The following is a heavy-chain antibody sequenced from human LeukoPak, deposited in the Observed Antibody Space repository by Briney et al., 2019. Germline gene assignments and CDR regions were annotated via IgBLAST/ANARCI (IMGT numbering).Heavy chain of an antibody. CDR1: GYTFTGYY. V-gene: IGHV1-2*02. CDR2: INPNSGGT. D-gene: IGHD1-7*01. J-gene: IGHJ5*02. Sequence: GASVKVSCKASGYTFTGYYMHWVRQAPGQGLEWMGWINPNSGGTNYAQKFQGRVTMTRDTSISTAYMELSRLRSDDTAVYCCARRGGITGTNEHWGFDPWGQGTLVTVSS. CDR3: ARRGGITGTNEHWGFDP.